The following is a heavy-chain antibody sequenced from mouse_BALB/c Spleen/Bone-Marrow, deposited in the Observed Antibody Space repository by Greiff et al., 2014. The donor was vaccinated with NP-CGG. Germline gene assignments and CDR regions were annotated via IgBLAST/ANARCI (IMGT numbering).Heavy chain of an antibody. CDR2: IDPENGNI. CDR1: GFNIKDTY. J-gene: IGHJ2*01. Sequence: VQLKESGAELVKPGASVKLSCTASGFNIKDTYIHWVKRRPEQGLEWIGRIDPENGNIKYDPKFQVKATITADTSSNTAYLQLSGLTSEDTAVYYCTRRGFDFWGQGTTLTVSS. CDR3: TRRGFDF. V-gene: IGHV14-3*02.